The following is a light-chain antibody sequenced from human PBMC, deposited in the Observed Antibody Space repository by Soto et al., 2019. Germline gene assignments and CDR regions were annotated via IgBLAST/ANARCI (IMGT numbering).Light chain of an antibody. J-gene: IGKJ4*01. CDR2: GAS. CDR1: QSVSSSF. Sequence: EIVLTQSPGTLSLSPGERATLSCRASQSVSSSFLAWYQQKPGQAPRLLIYGASSRATGIPDRFSGSGSGTDFTLTNSRLGPEDVGVYYCLQYGSSPLTFGGGTKVEIK. CDR3: LQYGSSPLT. V-gene: IGKV3-20*01.